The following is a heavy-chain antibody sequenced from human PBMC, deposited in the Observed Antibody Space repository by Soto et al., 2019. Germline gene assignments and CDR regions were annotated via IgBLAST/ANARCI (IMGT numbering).Heavy chain of an antibody. J-gene: IGHJ4*02. Sequence: VGSLRLSCAASGFTFSSYGMHWVRQAPGKGLEWVAVISYDGSNKYYADSVKGRFTISRDNSKNTLYLQMNSLRAEDTAVYYCAKLAYYDILTGYLDYWGQGTLVTVSS. D-gene: IGHD3-9*01. V-gene: IGHV3-30*18. CDR1: GFTFSSYG. CDR3: AKLAYYDILTGYLDY. CDR2: ISYDGSNK.